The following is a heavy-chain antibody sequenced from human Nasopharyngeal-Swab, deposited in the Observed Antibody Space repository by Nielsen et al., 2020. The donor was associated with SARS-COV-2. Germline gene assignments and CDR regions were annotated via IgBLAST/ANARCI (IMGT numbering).Heavy chain of an antibody. Sequence: SGPTLVKPTQTLTLTCTFSGFSLSTSGMCVSWIRQPPGKALEWLARIDWDDDKYYSTSLRTRLTISKDTSKNQVVLTMTNMDPVDTATYYCARLNSLGVVFDYWGQGTLVTVSS. CDR1: GFSLSTSGMC. J-gene: IGHJ4*02. V-gene: IGHV2-70*11. CDR2: IDWDDDK. CDR3: ARLNSLGVVFDY. D-gene: IGHD3-16*01.